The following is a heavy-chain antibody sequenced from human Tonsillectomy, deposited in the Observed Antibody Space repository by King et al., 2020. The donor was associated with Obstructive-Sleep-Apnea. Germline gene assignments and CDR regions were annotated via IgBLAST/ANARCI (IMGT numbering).Heavy chain of an antibody. Sequence: VQLVESGGGLVQPGGSLRLSCAASGFTFSSYAMSWVRQTPGKGLEWVSSLSGSGATTDYADSVKGRFTISRDNSKNTLYMEMNRLRAEDTAVYYCATQGALVGRFYLDSWGQGTLVTVSS. J-gene: IGHJ4*02. CDR1: GFTFSSYA. CDR2: LSGSGATT. CDR3: ATQGALVGRFYLDS. D-gene: IGHD2-15*01. V-gene: IGHV3-23*04.